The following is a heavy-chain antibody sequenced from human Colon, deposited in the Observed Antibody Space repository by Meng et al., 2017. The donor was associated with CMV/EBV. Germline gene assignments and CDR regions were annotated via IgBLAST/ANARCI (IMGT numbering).Heavy chain of an antibody. V-gene: IGHV3-48*04. D-gene: IGHD6-6*01. CDR2: ISSSTK. Sequence: GGSLRLSCAASGFTFSSFSMNWVRQAPGKGLEWVSYISSSTKYYVDSVEGRFTISRDNAKNSLYLQMNSLRAEDTAVYYCVRGQLVPFDYWGQGILVTVSS. CDR3: VRGQLVPFDY. CDR1: GFTFSSFS. J-gene: IGHJ4*02.